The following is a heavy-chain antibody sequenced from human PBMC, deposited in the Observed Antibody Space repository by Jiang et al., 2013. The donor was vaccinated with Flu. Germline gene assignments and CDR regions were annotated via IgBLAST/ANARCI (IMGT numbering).Heavy chain of an antibody. CDR3: AKDCGLAGDRDY. J-gene: IGHJ4*02. V-gene: IGHV1-46*01. CDR2: ITPSGGRT. D-gene: IGHD3/OR15-3a*01. Sequence: HWVRQAPGQGLEWMGRITPSGGRTQYTQKFQGRVTMTADTSTSTVYMELTSLRSDDTAIYYCAKDCGLAGDRDYWGQGTLVSVSS.